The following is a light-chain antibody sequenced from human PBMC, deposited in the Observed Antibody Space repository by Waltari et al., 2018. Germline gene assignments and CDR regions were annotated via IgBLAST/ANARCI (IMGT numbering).Light chain of an antibody. CDR3: MQSLQTPLT. Sequence: DIVMTQSPLSLPVTPGEPASISCRSSQSLLHINTYSYLDWYLQKPGQSPQLLIHLGSNRASGFPDRFSGSGSGTDFTLNISRVEAEDVGIYYCMQSLQTPLTFGQGTKVEIK. J-gene: IGKJ1*01. CDR2: LGS. CDR1: QSLLHINTYSY. V-gene: IGKV2-28*01.